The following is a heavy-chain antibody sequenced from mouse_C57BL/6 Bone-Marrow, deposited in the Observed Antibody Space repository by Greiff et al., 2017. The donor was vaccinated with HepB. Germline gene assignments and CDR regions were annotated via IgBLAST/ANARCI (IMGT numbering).Heavy chain of an antibody. D-gene: IGHD1-1*01. Sequence: VQLKQSGPGLVKPSQSLSLTCSVTGYSITSGYYWNWIRQFPGNKLEWMGYISYDGSNNYNPSLKNRISITRDTSKNQFFLKLNSVTTEDTATYYCASLTTVVAFDYWGQGTTLTVSS. J-gene: IGHJ2*01. V-gene: IGHV3-6*01. CDR1: GYSITSGYY. CDR3: ASLTTVVAFDY. CDR2: ISYDGSN.